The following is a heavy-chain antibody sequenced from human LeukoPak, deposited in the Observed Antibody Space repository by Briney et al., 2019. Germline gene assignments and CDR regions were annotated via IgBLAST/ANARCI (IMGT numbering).Heavy chain of an antibody. CDR2: INPNSGGT. Sequence: ASVKVSCKASGYTFTGYYMHWVRQAPGQGLEWMGWINPNSGGTNYAQKFQGRVTMTRDTSISTAYMKLSRLRSDDTAVYYCARASGMATITFFDYWGQGTLVTVSS. CDR3: ARASGMATITFFDY. V-gene: IGHV1-2*02. J-gene: IGHJ4*02. D-gene: IGHD5-24*01. CDR1: GYTFTGYY.